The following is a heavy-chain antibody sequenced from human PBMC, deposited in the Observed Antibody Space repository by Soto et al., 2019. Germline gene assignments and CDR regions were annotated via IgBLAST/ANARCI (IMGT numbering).Heavy chain of an antibody. CDR3: ARDREWLVSPWFDP. V-gene: IGHV3-30-3*01. CDR1: GFTFSSYA. Sequence: GGSLRLSCAASGFTFSSYAMHWVRQSPGKGLEWVAVISYDGSNKYYADSVKGRFTISRDNSKNTLYLQMNSLRAEDTAVCYCARDREWLVSPWFDPWGQGTLVTVSS. CDR2: ISYDGSNK. D-gene: IGHD6-19*01. J-gene: IGHJ5*02.